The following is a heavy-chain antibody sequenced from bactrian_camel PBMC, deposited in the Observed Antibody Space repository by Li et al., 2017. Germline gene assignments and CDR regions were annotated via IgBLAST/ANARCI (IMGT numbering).Heavy chain of an antibody. J-gene: IGHJ4*01. CDR1: TYTGTQNY. D-gene: IGHD6*01. V-gene: IGHV3S53*01. Sequence: HVQLEESGGGSVESGGSLTLSCAASTYTGTQNYLAWFRQAPGKEREGVASYGGDGITTYADSVKDRFTISKDNAKNTLYLQMNNLKPEDTGVYYCAAEPARWYGGMWKGSIYVLWSGDPGHRL. CDR2: YGGDGIT.